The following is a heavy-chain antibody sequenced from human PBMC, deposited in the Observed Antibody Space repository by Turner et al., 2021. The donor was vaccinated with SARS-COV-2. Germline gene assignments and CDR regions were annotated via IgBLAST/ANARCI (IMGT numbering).Heavy chain of an antibody. D-gene: IGHD2-15*01. V-gene: IGHV3-53*04. CDR3: ARDLVAYGMDV. CDR2: IYSGCST. J-gene: IGHJ6*02. Sequence: EVQLVESGGGLVQPGGSLRLACAASGFTVRRNYMSWVRQAPGKGLEWVSVIYSGCSTYYAVSVKGRFTISRHNSKNTLYRQMNSLRAEDTAVYHGARDLVAYGMDVWGQGTTVTVSS. CDR1: GFTVRRNY.